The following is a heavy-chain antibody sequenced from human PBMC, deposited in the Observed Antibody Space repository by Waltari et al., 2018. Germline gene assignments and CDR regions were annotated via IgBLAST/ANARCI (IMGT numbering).Heavy chain of an antibody. Sequence: QVQLVESGGGVVQPGRSLRLSCAASEFTFSSYPMHWVRQAPGKGLEWVAVISYNERNIYYVDSVKGRFTISRDNSKKMLYLQMYNLRAEDTAVYYCARDYCDRTNCHGMDVWGQGTTVTVSS. D-gene: IGHD3-22*01. CDR1: EFTFSSYP. V-gene: IGHV3-30*04. CDR3: ARDYCDRTNCHGMDV. J-gene: IGHJ6*02. CDR2: ISYNERNI.